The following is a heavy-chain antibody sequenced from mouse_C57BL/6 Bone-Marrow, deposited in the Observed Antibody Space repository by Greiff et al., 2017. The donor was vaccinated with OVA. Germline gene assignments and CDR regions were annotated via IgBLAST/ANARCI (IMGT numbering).Heavy chain of an antibody. CDR1: GFTFSDFY. CDR2: SRNKANDYTT. V-gene: IGHV7-1*01. CDR3: ARDAGDGYYVAMDY. Sequence: EVKLMESGGGLVQSGRSLRLSCATSGFTFSDFYMEWVRQAPGKGLEWIAASRNKANDYTTEYSASVKGRFIVSRDTSQSILYLQMNALRAEDTAIYYCARDAGDGYYVAMDYWGQGTSVTVSS. J-gene: IGHJ4*01. D-gene: IGHD2-3*01.